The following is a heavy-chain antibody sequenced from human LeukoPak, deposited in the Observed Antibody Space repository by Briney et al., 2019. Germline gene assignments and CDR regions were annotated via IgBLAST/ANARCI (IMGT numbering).Heavy chain of an antibody. J-gene: IGHJ4*02. Sequence: GGSLRLSCAASGFTFSSYAMGWVRQAPGKGLEWVSAISGSGGSTYYADSVKGRFTISRDNSKNTLYLQMNSLRAEDTAVYYCAKDPNYYDSSGLTYYFDYWGQGTLVTVSS. CDR1: GFTFSSYA. CDR3: AKDPNYYDSSGLTYYFDY. V-gene: IGHV3-23*01. CDR2: ISGSGGST. D-gene: IGHD3-22*01.